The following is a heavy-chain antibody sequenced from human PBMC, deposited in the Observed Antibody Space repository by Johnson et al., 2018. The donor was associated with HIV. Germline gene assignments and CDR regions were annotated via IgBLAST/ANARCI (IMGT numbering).Heavy chain of an antibody. CDR1: GFTFSNYA. V-gene: IGHV3-30*04. Sequence: QEKLVESGGDVVQPGRSLRLSCAASGFTFSNYAMHWVRQAPGKGLEWVAVISYDGSKKYHADSVKGRLTISRDNSKNTLYLQMNSLRTEDTAVYYCARDRWEEPAALDMWGQGTMVTVSS. D-gene: IGHD1-14*01. J-gene: IGHJ3*02. CDR3: ARDRWEEPAALDM. CDR2: ISYDGSKK.